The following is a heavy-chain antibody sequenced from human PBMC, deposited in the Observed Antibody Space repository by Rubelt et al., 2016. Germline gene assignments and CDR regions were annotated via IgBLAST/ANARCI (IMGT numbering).Heavy chain of an antibody. CDR3: SRENDYYYYMDV. CDR2: IYFSGRT. J-gene: IGHJ6*03. CDR1: GGSISTYY. V-gene: IGHV4-59*01. Sequence: QVQLQESGPGLVKASETLSLTCSVSGGSISTYYWSWGRQSPGKGLEWIGYIYFSGRTDYNPSLKSRGTILLDTSKNQFSLRLSSVTAADTVVYYCSRENDYYYYMDVWGKGTTVTVSS.